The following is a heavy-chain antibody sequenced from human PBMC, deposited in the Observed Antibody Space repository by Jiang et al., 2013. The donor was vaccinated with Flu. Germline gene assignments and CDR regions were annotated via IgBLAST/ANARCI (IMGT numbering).Heavy chain of an antibody. CDR1: GFTFDDYA. V-gene: IGHV3-9*01. CDR3: AKDSPHYYDSSGFEYFQH. D-gene: IGHD3-22*01. CDR2: ISWNSGSI. J-gene: IGHJ1*01. Sequence: GGGLVQPGRSLRLSCAASGFTFDDYAMHWVRQAPGKGLEWVSGISWNSGSIGYADSVKGRFTISRDNAKNSLYLQMNSLRAEDTALYYCAKDSPHYYDSSGFEYFQHWGQGTLVTVSS.